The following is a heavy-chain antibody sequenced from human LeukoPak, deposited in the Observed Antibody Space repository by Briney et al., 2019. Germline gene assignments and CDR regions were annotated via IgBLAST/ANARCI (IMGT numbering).Heavy chain of an antibody. CDR2: ISSSSSYI. Sequence: GGSLRLSCAASGFTFSDYYMSWIRQAPGKGLEWVSYISSSSSYIYYADSVKGRFTISRDNAKNSLHLQMNSLRAEDTAVYYCAASTKHTAMVDYWGQGTLVTVSS. CDR1: GFTFSDYY. D-gene: IGHD5-18*01. J-gene: IGHJ4*02. V-gene: IGHV3-11*06. CDR3: AASTKHTAMVDY.